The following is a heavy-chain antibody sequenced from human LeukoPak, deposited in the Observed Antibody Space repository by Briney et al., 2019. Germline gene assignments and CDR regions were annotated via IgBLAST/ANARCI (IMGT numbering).Heavy chain of an antibody. J-gene: IGHJ3*02. CDR2: INHSGST. Sequence: LRLSCVASGFTFSDHYMDWVRQPPGKGLEWIGEINHSGSTNYNPSLKSRVTISVDTSKNQFSLKLSSVTAADTAVYYCAREGRWLNLGGADIWGQGTMVTVSS. CDR1: GFTFSDHY. D-gene: IGHD5-24*01. V-gene: IGHV4-34*01. CDR3: AREGRWLNLGGADI.